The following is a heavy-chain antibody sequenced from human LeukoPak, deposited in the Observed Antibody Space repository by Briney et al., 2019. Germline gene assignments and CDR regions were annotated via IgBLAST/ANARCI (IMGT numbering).Heavy chain of an antibody. Sequence: GGSLRLSCAASGFTFANYAMSWVRQAPGKGLEWVSAITGSGGSTYYADSVKGRFTISRDYSKNTLYLQMNSPRAEDTAVYYCAKYGSTVFTPNFDYWGQGTLVTVSS. CDR2: ITGSGGST. J-gene: IGHJ4*02. D-gene: IGHD4-23*01. V-gene: IGHV3-23*01. CDR1: GFTFANYA. CDR3: AKYGSTVFTPNFDY.